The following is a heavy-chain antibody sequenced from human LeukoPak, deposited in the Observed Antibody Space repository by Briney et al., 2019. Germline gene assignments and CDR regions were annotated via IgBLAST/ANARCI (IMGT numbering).Heavy chain of an antibody. CDR2: ISYDGRNQ. V-gene: IGHV3-30*18. CDR3: AKDRRMMSAYYGMDV. Sequence: LRLSCXASGFTFRNYGVHWVRQAPGKGLEWVAVISYDGRNQQYADSVKGRFTMSRDNSKNTVYLQLNSLRSEDTAVYYCAKDRRMMSAYYGMDVWGQGTTVIVSS. CDR1: GFTFRNYG. D-gene: IGHD3-16*01. J-gene: IGHJ6*02.